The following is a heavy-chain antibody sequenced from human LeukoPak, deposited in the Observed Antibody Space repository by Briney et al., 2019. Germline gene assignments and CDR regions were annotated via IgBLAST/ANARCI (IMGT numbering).Heavy chain of an antibody. J-gene: IGHJ4*02. Sequence: ASVNVSCKASGYTFTVYYMHWVRQAPGQGLEWVGWINPNSGGTNYAQKFQGRVTMTRDTSISTAYMELSRLRSDDTAVYYCARDKSLSFRVSVSYFVDWGQGTLVTVSS. CDR3: ARDKSLSFRVSVSYFVD. CDR2: INPNSGGT. V-gene: IGHV1-2*02. D-gene: IGHD3-10*01. CDR1: GYTFTVYY.